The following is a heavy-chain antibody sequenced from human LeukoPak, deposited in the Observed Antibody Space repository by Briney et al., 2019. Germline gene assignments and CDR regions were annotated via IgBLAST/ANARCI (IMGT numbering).Heavy chain of an antibody. CDR3: AKDTTTGPAEYYFDY. V-gene: IGHV3-30*18. CDR2: ISDNGRNK. Sequence: GGSLRLSCAASGFTFSTYGMHWVRQAPGKGLEWVAVISDNGRNKYYGDSVKGRFTISRDNPKNMLYLQMNSLRVEDTAVYYCAKDTTTGPAEYYFDYWGQGTLVTVSS. CDR1: GFTFSTYG. D-gene: IGHD1-14*01. J-gene: IGHJ4*02.